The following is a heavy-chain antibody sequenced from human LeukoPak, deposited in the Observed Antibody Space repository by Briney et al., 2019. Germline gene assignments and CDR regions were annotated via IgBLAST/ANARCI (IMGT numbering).Heavy chain of an antibody. CDR3: TTATVVWGVSAY. Sequence: PGGSLRLSCSASGFSVTNGWMSWVRQAPGKGLEWVGRIKDRTDGGTTAYAAPVKGRFTISREDSKNTVYLETNSLKTEDTAVYFCTTATVVWGVSAYWGQGTLVTVSS. J-gene: IGHJ4*02. CDR1: GFSVTNGW. D-gene: IGHD3-10*01. CDR2: IKDRTDGGTT. V-gene: IGHV3-15*01.